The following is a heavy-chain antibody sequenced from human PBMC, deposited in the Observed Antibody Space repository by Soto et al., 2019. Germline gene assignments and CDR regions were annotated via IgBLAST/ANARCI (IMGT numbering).Heavy chain of an antibody. V-gene: IGHV3-53*01. CDR2: IYSDGST. CDR3: VRYPPYDTTGLYYPGYLAY. Sequence: GESLRLSCAASGFTVSSNYMSWVRQAPGKGLEWVSVIYSDGSTYYEDSVKGRFTISSDNSKNKLSLHMTGLRADDTAIYYCVRYPPYDTTGLYYPGYLAYWGLGTLVTVSS. CDR1: GFTVSSNY. D-gene: IGHD3-22*01. J-gene: IGHJ4*02.